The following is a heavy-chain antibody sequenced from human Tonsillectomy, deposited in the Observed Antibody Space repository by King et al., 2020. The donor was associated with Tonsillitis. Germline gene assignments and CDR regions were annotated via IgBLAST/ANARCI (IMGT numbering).Heavy chain of an antibody. V-gene: IGHV3-23*04. CDR2: ISGSGGST. Sequence: VQLVESGGGLVQPGGSLRLSCAASGFTFSSYAMSWVRQAPGKGLEWVSAISGSGGSTYYADSVKGRFTISRDKSKNTLYLQMNSLRAEDTAVYYCAKEIVGATTWYYGMDVWGQGTTVTVSS. J-gene: IGHJ6*02. D-gene: IGHD1-26*01. CDR3: AKEIVGATTWYYGMDV. CDR1: GFTFSSYA.